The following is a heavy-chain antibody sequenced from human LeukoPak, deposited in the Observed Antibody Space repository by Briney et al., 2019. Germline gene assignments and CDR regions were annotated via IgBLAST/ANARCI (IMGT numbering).Heavy chain of an antibody. Sequence: ASVKVSCKVSGYTFTSYGIRWVRQAPGQGLEWMGWISAYNGNTNYAQKLQGRVTMTTDTSTSTAYMELRSLRSDDTAVDFCSRDSGSSSWKVWFDPWVQGSLVTVSS. V-gene: IGHV1-18*01. D-gene: IGHD6-13*01. J-gene: IGHJ5*02. CDR1: GYTFTSYG. CDR3: SRDSGSSSWKVWFDP. CDR2: ISAYNGNT.